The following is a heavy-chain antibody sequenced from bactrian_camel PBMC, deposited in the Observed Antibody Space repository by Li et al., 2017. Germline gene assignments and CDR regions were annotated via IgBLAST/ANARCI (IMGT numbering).Heavy chain of an antibody. CDR2: IIGGGHAT. CDR1: GFSFSDYY. J-gene: IGHJ4*01. V-gene: IGHV3S40*01. Sequence: DVQLVESGGGLVQPGGSLRLSCVGSGFSFSDYYMSWVRQAPGREREGVAAIIGGGHATHYADSVKGRFTISKDGALKILYLQMNRLKPEDTAMYSCAADTYCHPAGGGMWMFRGKGTQVTVS. CDR3: AADTYCHPAGGGMWMF. D-gene: IGHD1*01.